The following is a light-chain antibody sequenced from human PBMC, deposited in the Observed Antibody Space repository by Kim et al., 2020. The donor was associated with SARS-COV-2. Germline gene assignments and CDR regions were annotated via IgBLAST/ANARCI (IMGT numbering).Light chain of an antibody. V-gene: IGLV7-46*01. CDR1: TGAVTSGHY. Sequence: PGGTVTLTCGSSTGAVTSGHYPYWFQQKPGQAPRTLIYDTNNKHSWTPARFSGSLLGGKAALTLSGAQPEDEAEYYCLLSYIGFRVFGGGTKLTVL. CDR3: LLSYIGFRV. J-gene: IGLJ3*02. CDR2: DTN.